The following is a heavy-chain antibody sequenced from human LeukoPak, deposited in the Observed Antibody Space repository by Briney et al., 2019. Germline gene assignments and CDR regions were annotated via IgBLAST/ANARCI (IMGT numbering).Heavy chain of an antibody. CDR1: GGSISSGGYS. CDR2: IYHSGST. V-gene: IGHV4-30-2*01. Sequence: SETLSLTCAVSGGSISSGGYSWSWIRQPPGKGLEWIGYIYHSGSTYYNPSLKSRATISVDRSKNQFSLKLSSVTAADTAVYYCARARTDSSGYYVSSADAFDIWGQGTMVTVSS. J-gene: IGHJ3*02. CDR3: ARARTDSSGYYVSSADAFDI. D-gene: IGHD3-22*01.